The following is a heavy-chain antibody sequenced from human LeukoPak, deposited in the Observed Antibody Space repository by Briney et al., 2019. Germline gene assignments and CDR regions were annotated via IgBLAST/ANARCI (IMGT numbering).Heavy chain of an antibody. CDR1: GFPVSSNY. D-gene: IGHD3-22*01. J-gene: IGHJ3*02. CDR2: IYSGGST. CDR3: ARGLFLSGYLDAFDM. Sequence: GGSLRLSCAASGFPVSSNYMSWVRQAPGKGLEWVSVIYSGGSTYYADSVKGRFTISRDNSKNTLDLQVNSLRVEDTAVYYCARGLFLSGYLDAFDMWGQGTVVTVSS. V-gene: IGHV3-53*01.